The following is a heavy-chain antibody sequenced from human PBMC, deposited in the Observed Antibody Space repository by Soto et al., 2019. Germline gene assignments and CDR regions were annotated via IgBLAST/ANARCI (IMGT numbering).Heavy chain of an antibody. D-gene: IGHD6-19*01. Sequence: QVQLVESGGGVVQPGRSLRLSCAASGFTFSSYAMHWVRQAPGKGLEWVAVISYDGSNKYYADSVKGRFAISSDNSKNTLYLQMNSLRAADTAVYYCARVRAVADPPSYWGQGTLVTVSS. V-gene: IGHV3-30*09. CDR3: ARVRAVADPPSY. CDR1: GFTFSSYA. CDR2: ISYDGSNK. J-gene: IGHJ4*02.